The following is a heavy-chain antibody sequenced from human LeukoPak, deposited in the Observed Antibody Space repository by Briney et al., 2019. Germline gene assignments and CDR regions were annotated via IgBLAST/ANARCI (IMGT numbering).Heavy chain of an antibody. Sequence: GGSLRLSCAASGISLSSLWMSWFRQAPGKGLEWVADIRQDGSDEHYVASVKGRFTISRDSTSLFLQMNSLRAEDTAVYYCAGGQGWHFDLWGRGTLITVSS. J-gene: IGHJ2*01. CDR3: AGGQGWHFDL. V-gene: IGHV3-7*01. D-gene: IGHD2-15*01. CDR1: GISLSSLW. CDR2: IRQDGSDE.